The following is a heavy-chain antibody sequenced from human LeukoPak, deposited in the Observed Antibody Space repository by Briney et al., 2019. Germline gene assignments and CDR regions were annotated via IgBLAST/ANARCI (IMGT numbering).Heavy chain of an antibody. D-gene: IGHD1/OR15-1a*01. J-gene: IGHJ4*02. V-gene: IGHV5-51*01. CDR2: IFPPDSET. CDR1: GYSFITYW. Sequence: PGESLKISCQASGYSFITYWIGWVRQMPGKGLEWMGVIFPPDSETRYNPSFQGQVTISADKSINTAYLQWSSLKASDTAMYYCATSESQTKFDFWGQGTLVTVSS. CDR3: ATSESQTKFDF.